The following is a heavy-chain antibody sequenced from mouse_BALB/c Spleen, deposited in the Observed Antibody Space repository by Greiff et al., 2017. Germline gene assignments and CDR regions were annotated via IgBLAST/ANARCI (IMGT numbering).Heavy chain of an antibody. D-gene: IGHD2-1*01. CDR3: AREAKYGKGARDC. V-gene: IGHV2-9*02. CDR2: IWAGGST. J-gene: IGHJ4*01. Sequence: QVQLKESGPGLVAPSQSLSITCTVSGFSLTSYGVHWVRQPPGKGLEWLGVIWAGGSTNYNSALMSRLSISKDNSKSQVFLKMNSLQTDDTAMYYCAREAKYGKGARDCWGQGTSVTVSS. CDR1: GFSLTSYG.